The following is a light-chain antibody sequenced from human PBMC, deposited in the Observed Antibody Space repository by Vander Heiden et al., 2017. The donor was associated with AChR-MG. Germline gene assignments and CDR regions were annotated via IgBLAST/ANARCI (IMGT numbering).Light chain of an antibody. J-gene: IGKJ1*01. V-gene: IGKV2-28*01. Sequence: DIVLTQSPLSLPVTPGEPASVSCRSSQSLIKSNGYHYLTWYVQKPGQSPQVLIYLAFHRASGVSDRLSGNDSGAGYKFTISSVEPEDASTYYCRVTLQTPWTFGQGTKVEIK. CDR2: LAF. CDR3: RVTLQTPWT. CDR1: QSLIKSNGYHY.